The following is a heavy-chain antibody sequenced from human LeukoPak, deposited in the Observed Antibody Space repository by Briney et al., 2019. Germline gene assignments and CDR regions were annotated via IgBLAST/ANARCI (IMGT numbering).Heavy chain of an antibody. V-gene: IGHV3-30*03. D-gene: IGHD3-3*01. Sequence: PGGSLRLSCAASGFTFSSYGMPWVRQAPGKGLEWVAVISYDGSNKYYADSVKGRFTISRDNSKNTLYLQMNSLRAEDTAVYYCAREIDDFWRNYYYYGMDVWGQGTTVTVSS. CDR2: ISYDGSNK. J-gene: IGHJ6*02. CDR3: AREIDDFWRNYYYYGMDV. CDR1: GFTFSSYG.